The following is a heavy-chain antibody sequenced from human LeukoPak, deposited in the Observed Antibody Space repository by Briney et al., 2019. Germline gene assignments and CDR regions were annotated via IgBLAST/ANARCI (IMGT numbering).Heavy chain of an antibody. V-gene: IGHV4-59*01. Sequence: SETLSRTCTVSGGSISSYYWSWIRQPPGKGLEWIGYIYYSGSTNYNPSLKSRVTISVDTSKNQFSLKLSSVTAADTAVYYCARDNTRRRYYGAWDYWGQGTLVTVSS. CDR3: ARDNTRRRYYGAWDY. CDR1: GGSISSYY. D-gene: IGHD4-17*01. CDR2: IYYSGST. J-gene: IGHJ4*02.